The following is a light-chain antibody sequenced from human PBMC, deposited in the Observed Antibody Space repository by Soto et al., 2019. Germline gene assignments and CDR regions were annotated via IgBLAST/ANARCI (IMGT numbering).Light chain of an antibody. CDR2: DAS. Sequence: EIVLTQSPATLSLSPGERATLSCRASQSVGTYLAWYHHNPGQPPRRLIYDASNRATGIPARFSGSGSGTDFTLTISSPEPEDFAVYYCQQRYSSPNTFGQGTKLEIK. V-gene: IGKV3-11*01. J-gene: IGKJ2*01. CDR1: QSVGTY. CDR3: QQRYSSPNT.